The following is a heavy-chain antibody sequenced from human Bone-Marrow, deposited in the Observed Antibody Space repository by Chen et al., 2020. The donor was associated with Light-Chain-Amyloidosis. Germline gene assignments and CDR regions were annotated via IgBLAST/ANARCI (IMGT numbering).Heavy chain of an antibody. CDR2: ISGSGGST. J-gene: IGHJ6*03. CDR3: ANTGGAVNPYFYYYYMDV. CDR1: GFTFSSYA. Sequence: EVQLLESGGGLVQPGGSLRLSCAASGFTFSSYALTWVRQAPGKGREWVATISGSGGSTYYADSVKGRFTISRDNSKNTLYLQMNSLGAEDTAVYYCANTGGAVNPYFYYYYMDVWGRGTTVTVSS. D-gene: IGHD3-10*01. V-gene: IGHV3-23*01.